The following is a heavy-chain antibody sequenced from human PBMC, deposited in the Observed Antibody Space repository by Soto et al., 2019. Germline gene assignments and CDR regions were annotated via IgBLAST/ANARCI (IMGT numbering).Heavy chain of an antibody. CDR1: GGTFSSYT. Sequence: QVQLVQSGAEVKKPGSSVKVSCKASGGTFSSYTISWVRQAPGQGLEWMGRIIPILGIANYAQKFQGRVTITADKSTSTAYMELSSLRSEDTAVYYCASEVGLVVAATGWFEPWGQGTLVTVSS. D-gene: IGHD2-15*01. V-gene: IGHV1-69*02. CDR2: IIPILGIA. CDR3: ASEVGLVVAATGWFEP. J-gene: IGHJ5*02.